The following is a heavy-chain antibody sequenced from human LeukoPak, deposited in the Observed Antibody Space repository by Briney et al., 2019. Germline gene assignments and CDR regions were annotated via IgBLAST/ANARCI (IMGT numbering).Heavy chain of an antibody. J-gene: IGHJ4*02. V-gene: IGHV4-59*08. Sequence: PSETLSLACTVSGGSISSYYWSWIRQSPGKELEWIGYIFYTGSTYYNPSLKSRVSISVDTSKNQFSLWLSSVTAADTAVYYCVRVDNGGNYFDYWGQGTLVTVSS. CDR1: GGSISSYY. D-gene: IGHD4-23*01. CDR3: VRVDNGGNYFDY. CDR2: IFYTGST.